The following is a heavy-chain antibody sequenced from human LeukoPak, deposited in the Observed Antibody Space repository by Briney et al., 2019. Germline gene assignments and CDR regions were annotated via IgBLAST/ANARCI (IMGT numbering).Heavy chain of an antibody. D-gene: IGHD2-8*02. V-gene: IGHV3-21*01. CDR1: GFTFSSYS. CDR2: ISSSSSYI. J-gene: IGHJ4*02. Sequence: GGSLRLSCAASGFTFSSYSMNWVRQAPGKGLEWVSSISSSSSYIYYADSVKGRFTISRDNAKNSLYLQMNSLRAEDTAVYYCATYRQVLLPFESWGQGTLITVSS. CDR3: ATYRQVLLPFES.